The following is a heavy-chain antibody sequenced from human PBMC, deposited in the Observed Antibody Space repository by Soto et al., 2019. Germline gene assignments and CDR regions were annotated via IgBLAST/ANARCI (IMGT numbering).Heavy chain of an antibody. D-gene: IGHD2-21*02. CDR3: ARVSTSCGGDCYPYYFDY. V-gene: IGHV4-59*01. Sequence: SSETLSLTCTVSGGSISSYYWSWIRQPPGKGLEWIGYIYYSGSTNYNPSLKSRVTISVDTSKNQFSLELSSVTAADTAVYYCARVSTSCGGDCYPYYFDYWGQGTLVTVSS. CDR2: IYYSGST. J-gene: IGHJ4*02. CDR1: GGSISSYY.